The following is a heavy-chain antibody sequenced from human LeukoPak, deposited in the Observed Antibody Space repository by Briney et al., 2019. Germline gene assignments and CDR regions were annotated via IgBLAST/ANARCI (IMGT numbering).Heavy chain of an antibody. D-gene: IGHD6-13*01. V-gene: IGHV3-23*01. CDR2: ISGSGGST. CDR3: AKDSSPYSSSDDPIFDY. Sequence: GGSLRLSCAASRFTFSSYAMSWVRQAPGKGLEWVSAISGSGGSTYYADSVKGRFTISRDNSKNTLYLQMNSLRAEDTAVYYCAKDSSPYSSSDDPIFDYWGQGTLVTVSS. J-gene: IGHJ4*02. CDR1: RFTFSSYA.